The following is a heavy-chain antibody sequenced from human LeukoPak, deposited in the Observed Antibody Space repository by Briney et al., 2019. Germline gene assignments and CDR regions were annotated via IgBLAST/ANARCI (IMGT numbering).Heavy chain of an antibody. CDR2: TNPDGSST. CDR1: GFTFRTYW. J-gene: IGHJ4*02. CDR3: ARDRSEVVVVAAIGY. V-gene: IGHV3-74*01. D-gene: IGHD2-15*01. Sequence: GGSLRLSCVASGFTFRTYWMHWVRQAPGKGLEWLSRTNPDGSSTTYADSVKGRFIISRDSAKNSLYLQMNSLRAEDTAVYYCARDRSEVVVVAAIGYWGQGTLVTVSS.